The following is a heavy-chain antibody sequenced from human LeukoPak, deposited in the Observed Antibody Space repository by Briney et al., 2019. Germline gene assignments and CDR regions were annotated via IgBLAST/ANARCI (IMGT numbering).Heavy chain of an antibody. J-gene: IGHJ6*02. CDR3: ARDSGSGYYYGMDV. V-gene: IGHV4-59*01. Sequence: PSETLSLTCTVSGGSISSYYWSWIRHPPGKGLEWIGYIYYSGSTNYNPSLKSRVTISVDTSKNQFSLKLSSVTAADTAVYYCARDSGSGYYYGMDVWGQGTTVTVSS. CDR1: GGSISSYY. D-gene: IGHD3-10*01. CDR2: IYYSGST.